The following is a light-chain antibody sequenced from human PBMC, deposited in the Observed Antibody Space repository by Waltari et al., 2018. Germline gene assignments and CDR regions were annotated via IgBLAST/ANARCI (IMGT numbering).Light chain of an antibody. Sequence: QSALTQPPSASGSPGQSVTISCTGTSSDVGGYNYVSWYQQHPGKAPKLMIFEVSKRPSVVPDRFSGSKSGNTASLTVSGLQADDEAHYYCSSYAGSNNWVFGGGTKLTVL. CDR2: EVS. V-gene: IGLV2-8*01. J-gene: IGLJ3*02. CDR1: SSDVGGYNY. CDR3: SSYAGSNNWV.